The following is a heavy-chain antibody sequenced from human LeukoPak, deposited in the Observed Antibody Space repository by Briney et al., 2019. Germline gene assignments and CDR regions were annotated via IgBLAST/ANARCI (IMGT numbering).Heavy chain of an antibody. D-gene: IGHD3-22*01. Sequence: GGSLRLSCAVFGFTFSSYAMSWVRQAPGKGLEWVSAISGSGGSTYYADSVKGRFTISRDNSKNTLYLQVNSLRAEDTAVYYRAKWNYYDSSGHDAFDIWGQGTMVTVSS. V-gene: IGHV3-23*01. CDR3: AKWNYYDSSGHDAFDI. CDR2: ISGSGGST. J-gene: IGHJ3*02. CDR1: GFTFSSYA.